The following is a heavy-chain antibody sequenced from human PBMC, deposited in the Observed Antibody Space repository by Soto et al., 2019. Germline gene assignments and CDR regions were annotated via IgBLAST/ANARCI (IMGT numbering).Heavy chain of an antibody. D-gene: IGHD6-13*01. J-gene: IGHJ5*02. CDR1: GFTFSDYY. Sequence: PGGSLRLSCAASGFTFSDYYMSWIRQAPGKGLEWVSYISSSGSTIYYADSVKGRFTISRDNAKNSLYLQMNRLRAEDTAVYYCARARLIAAAVYNWFDPWGQGTLVTVAP. CDR2: ISSSGSTI. V-gene: IGHV3-11*01. CDR3: ARARLIAAAVYNWFDP.